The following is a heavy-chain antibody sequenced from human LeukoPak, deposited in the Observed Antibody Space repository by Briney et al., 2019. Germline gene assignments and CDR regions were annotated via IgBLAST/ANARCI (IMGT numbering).Heavy chain of an antibody. Sequence: ASVKVSCKASGYTFTGYYMHWVRQAPGQGLEWMGWINPNSGGTNYAQKFQGRVTMTRDTSISTAYMELSRLRSDDTAVYYCARVYGNYSAVDYWGQGTLVTVSS. CDR3: ARVYGNYSAVDY. J-gene: IGHJ4*02. V-gene: IGHV1-2*02. CDR2: INPNSGGT. D-gene: IGHD1-26*01. CDR1: GYTFTGYY.